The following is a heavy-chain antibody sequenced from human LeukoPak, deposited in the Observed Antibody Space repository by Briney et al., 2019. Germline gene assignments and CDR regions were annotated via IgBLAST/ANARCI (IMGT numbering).Heavy chain of an antibody. D-gene: IGHD6-13*01. CDR3: ARGPYSSNWYVDY. Sequence: GGSLRLPCAASGFTLSSYEMNWVRLAPGKGLEWISYIGRTGNSIYYADSVKGRFTISRDSAKNSLYLQMNSLRAEDTAVYYCARGPYSSNWYVDYWGQGTLVTVAS. CDR2: IGRTGNSI. J-gene: IGHJ4*02. V-gene: IGHV3-48*03. CDR1: GFTLSSYE.